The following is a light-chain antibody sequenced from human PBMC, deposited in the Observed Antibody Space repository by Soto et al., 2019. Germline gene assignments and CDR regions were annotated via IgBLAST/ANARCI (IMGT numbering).Light chain of an antibody. J-gene: IGKJ5*01. V-gene: IGKV1-13*02. Sequence: AIQLTQSPSSLSASVGDRVTITCRASQGISSALAWYQQKPGKAPKLLIYDASSLESGVPSRFSESGSGTDFTLTISSLQPEEFATYYCQQFNSYPTFGQGTRLEIK. CDR3: QQFNSYPT. CDR1: QGISSA. CDR2: DAS.